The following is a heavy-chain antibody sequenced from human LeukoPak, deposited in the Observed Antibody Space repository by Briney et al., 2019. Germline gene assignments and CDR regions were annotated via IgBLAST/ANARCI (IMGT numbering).Heavy chain of an antibody. V-gene: IGHV1-18*01. CDR2: ISPYSGDT. Sequence: GASVKVSCKXSGYTFSNFGISWVRQAPGQGLEWMGWISPYSGDTNYAQEFQGGISMTTDTSTNTAYMELRSLKSDDTAVYYCARESLRPTWGQGTLVTVSS. D-gene: IGHD5-12*01. J-gene: IGHJ4*02. CDR1: GYTFSNFG. CDR3: ARESLRPT.